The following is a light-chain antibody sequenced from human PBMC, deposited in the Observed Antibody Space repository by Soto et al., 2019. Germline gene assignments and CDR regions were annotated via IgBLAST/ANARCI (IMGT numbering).Light chain of an antibody. J-gene: IGKJ1*01. V-gene: IGKV1-5*03. CDR3: LQDINYPWT. CDR1: QTVSSW. Sequence: IQMTQSPSSVSASVGNSVTITCRASQTVSSWLAWYQQKPGKAPKLLIYRASTLKSGVPSRFSGSGSGTEFTLAISSLQPEDSATYYCLQDINYPWTFGQGTKVDTK. CDR2: RAS.